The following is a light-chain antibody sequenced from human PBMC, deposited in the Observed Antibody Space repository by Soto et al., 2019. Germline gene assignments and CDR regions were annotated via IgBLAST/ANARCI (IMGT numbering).Light chain of an antibody. CDR2: GAS. CDR1: QSVSASF. CDR3: QQYGSSPPYT. V-gene: IGKV3-20*01. Sequence: EIVLTQSPGTLSLSPGERATLSCRASQSVSASFLAWYQQKPGQAPTLIIYGASSRATGTPDRFSGSGSGKDFTLTISRLEPEDFAVYSCQQYGSSPPYTFGQGTKLEIK. J-gene: IGKJ2*01.